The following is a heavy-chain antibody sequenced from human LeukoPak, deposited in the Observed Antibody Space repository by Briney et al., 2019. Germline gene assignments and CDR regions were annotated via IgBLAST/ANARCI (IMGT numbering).Heavy chain of an antibody. Sequence: SETLSLTCTVSGGSISSYYWSWVRQPPGRGLEWIGYIYYSGSTNYNPSLKSRVTISVDTSKNQFSLKLSSVTAADTGVYYCATMELLYYFDYWGQGTLVTVSS. CDR2: IYYSGST. CDR3: ATMELLYYFDY. D-gene: IGHD2-15*01. J-gene: IGHJ4*02. CDR1: GGSISSYY. V-gene: IGHV4-59*01.